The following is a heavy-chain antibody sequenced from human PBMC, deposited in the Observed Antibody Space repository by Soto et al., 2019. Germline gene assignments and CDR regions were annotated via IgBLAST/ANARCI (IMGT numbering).Heavy chain of an antibody. CDR1: GFTFSTYA. D-gene: IGHD5-12*01. V-gene: IGHV3-23*01. CDR2: ISGSGDST. Sequence: WGSLRLSCSASGFTFSTYAMIWVRQGPGKGLEWVSAISGSGDSTYYADSVKGRFTISRDNSKNTLYLQMSSLRAEDTAIYYCAKDSFINLRGYDSYWGQGTLVTVSS. J-gene: IGHJ4*02. CDR3: AKDSFINLRGYDSY.